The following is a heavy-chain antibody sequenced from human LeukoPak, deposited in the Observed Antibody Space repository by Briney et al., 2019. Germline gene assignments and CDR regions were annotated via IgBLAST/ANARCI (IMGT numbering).Heavy chain of an antibody. D-gene: IGHD3-22*01. V-gene: IGHV4-4*09. CDR2: SFPSGST. CDR1: GGSIGSYY. CDR3: ARQYYYDSSGYWSLDP. Sequence: SETLSLTCTVSGGSIGSYYWSWIRQPPGKGLQWIGYSFPSGSTNFNPSLKSRVTISIDTSKNHFSLKLTSMTAADTAVYYCARQYYYDSSGYWSLDPWGQGILVTVSS. J-gene: IGHJ5*02.